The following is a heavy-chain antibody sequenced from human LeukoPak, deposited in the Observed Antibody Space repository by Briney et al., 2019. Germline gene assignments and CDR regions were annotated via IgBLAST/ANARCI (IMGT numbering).Heavy chain of an antibody. D-gene: IGHD4-17*01. Sequence: GGSLRLSCAASGFTFDDYAMHWVRQAPGKGLKWVSLISWDGGSTYYADSVKGRFTISRDNSKNSLYLQMNSLRAEDTALYYCAKDYGDYGSYYYYYMDVWGKGTTVTVSS. CDR3: AKDYGDYGSYYYYYMDV. CDR2: ISWDGGST. V-gene: IGHV3-43D*03. J-gene: IGHJ6*03. CDR1: GFTFDDYA.